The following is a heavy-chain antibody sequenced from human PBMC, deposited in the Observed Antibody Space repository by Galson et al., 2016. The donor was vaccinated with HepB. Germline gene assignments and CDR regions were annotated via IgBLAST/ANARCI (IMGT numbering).Heavy chain of an antibody. J-gene: IGHJ4*02. V-gene: IGHV1-18*01. Sequence: SVKVSCKASGYTFRNYGISWVRQAPGQGPEWMGWISPHNGNTNYVQNLQGRVTMTADTSTSTAYMELRSLRSDDTAVYFCARGQLWLPFDYWGQGTLVTVAS. CDR1: GYTFRNYG. CDR3: ARGQLWLPFDY. D-gene: IGHD5-18*01. CDR2: ISPHNGNT.